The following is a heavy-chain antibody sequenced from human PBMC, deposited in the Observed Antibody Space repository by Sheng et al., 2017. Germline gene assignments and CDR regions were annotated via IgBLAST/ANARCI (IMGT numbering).Heavy chain of an antibody. Sequence: QVQLVQSGAEVKKPGSSVKVSCKASGGTFSSYTISWVRQAPGQGLEWMGRIIPILGIANYAQKFQGRVTITADKSTSTAYMELSSLRSEDTAVYYCARDLPEHSSSWYDNWFDPWGQGTLVTVSS. CDR2: IIPILGIA. J-gene: IGHJ5*02. CDR1: GGTFSSYT. D-gene: IGHD6-13*01. V-gene: IGHV1-69*08. CDR3: ARDLPEHSSSWYDNWFDP.